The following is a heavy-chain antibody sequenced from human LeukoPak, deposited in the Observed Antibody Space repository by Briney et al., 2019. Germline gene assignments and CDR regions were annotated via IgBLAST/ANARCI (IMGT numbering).Heavy chain of an antibody. J-gene: IGHJ4*02. CDR3: ARGHRMGSSSSY. CDR2: INPNSGGT. Sequence: ASVKVSCKASGYTFTSYDINWVRQATGQGLEWMGRINPNSGGTNYAQKFQGRVTMTRDTSISTAYMELSRLRSDDTAVYYCARGHRMGSSSSYWGQGTLVTVSS. CDR1: GYTFTSYD. D-gene: IGHD6-6*01. V-gene: IGHV1-2*06.